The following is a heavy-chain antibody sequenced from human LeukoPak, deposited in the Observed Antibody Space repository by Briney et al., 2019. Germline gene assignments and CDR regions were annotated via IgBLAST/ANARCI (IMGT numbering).Heavy chain of an antibody. CDR2: INHSGST. CDR1: GGSFSGYY. J-gene: IGHJ3*02. D-gene: IGHD6-13*01. Sequence: PSETLSLTCAVYGGSFSGYYWSWIRQPPGKGLEWIGEINHSGSTNYNPSLKSRVPISVDTSKNQFSLKLSSVTAADTAVYYCARGRRIAAAGSGAFDIWGQGTMVTVSS. CDR3: ARGRRIAAAGSGAFDI. V-gene: IGHV4-34*01.